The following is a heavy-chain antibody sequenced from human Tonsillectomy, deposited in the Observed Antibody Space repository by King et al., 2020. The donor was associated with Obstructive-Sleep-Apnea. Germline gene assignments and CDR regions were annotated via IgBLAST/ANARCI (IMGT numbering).Heavy chain of an antibody. CDR3: AADKYSHYPLAYGMDV. Sequence: VQLVESGGGVVQPGRSLRLSFAASGFTFNIHTMYLVRQAPGKGLEGVSLRGNEGKNKFYADSVEGRFAISRDKSRKRLYLQMNSLRVEDTAVYHCAADKYSHYPLAYGMDVWGQGTTVTVSS. J-gene: IGHJ6*02. CDR1: GFTFNIHT. CDR2: RGNEGKNK. V-gene: IGHV3-30*09. D-gene: IGHD5-12*01.